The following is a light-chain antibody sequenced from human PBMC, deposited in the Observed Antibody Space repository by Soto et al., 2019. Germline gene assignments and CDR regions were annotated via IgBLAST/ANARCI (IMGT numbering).Light chain of an antibody. Sequence: EIVLTQSPATLSLSPGERATLSCRASQSVSSYLAWYQQRPGQPPNLLIFGASHRAPDIPDRFSGSGSGTDFTLTISRLEPEDFAVYYCQQYGGSVQTFGQGTKVDI. V-gene: IGKV3-20*01. CDR1: QSVSSY. CDR2: GAS. CDR3: QQYGGSVQT. J-gene: IGKJ1*01.